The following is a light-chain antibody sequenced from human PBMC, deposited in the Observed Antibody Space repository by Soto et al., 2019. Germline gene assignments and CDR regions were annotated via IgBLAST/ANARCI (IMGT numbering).Light chain of an antibody. J-gene: IGKJ1*01. CDR3: QKRSIWPPT. CDR2: DAS. V-gene: IGKV3-11*01. Sequence: ELVLTQSPATLSLSPGDSATLSCRASQSVSSYLAWYLQKPGQAPRLLIYDASTRATGIPDRLSGSGSGTHLNLTISRLEPEDFAVYYCQKRSIWPPTCGQGTKVDI. CDR1: QSVSSY.